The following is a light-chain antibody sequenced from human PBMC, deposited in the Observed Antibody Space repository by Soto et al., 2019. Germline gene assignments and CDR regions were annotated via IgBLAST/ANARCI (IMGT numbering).Light chain of an antibody. CDR2: GTS. CDR3: QLSYHFWP. V-gene: IGKV1-39*01. CDR1: QSVSTY. J-gene: IGKJ1*01. Sequence: DIQMTQSPSSLSASVGDRVTITCRASQSVSTYLQWYQFKPGKAPVLLIYGTSNLEGGVPSRFRGSGSGTDFTLTIDSLHFLYFATYYRQLSYHFWPFCQGP.